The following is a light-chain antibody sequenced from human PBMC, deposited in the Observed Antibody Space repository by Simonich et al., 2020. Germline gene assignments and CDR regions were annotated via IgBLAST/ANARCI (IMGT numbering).Light chain of an antibody. CDR3: VLYMGSGIWV. CDR2: STN. J-gene: IGLJ3*02. V-gene: IGLV8-61*01. CDR1: SGPVATSYY. Sequence: QTVVTQEPSFSVSPGVTVTLTWCLSSGPVATSYYPSWYQQTPVQAPRTLIDSTNTRSSGVPDRFSCSILGNKAALTITGAQADDESDYYCVLYMGSGIWVFGGGTKLTVL.